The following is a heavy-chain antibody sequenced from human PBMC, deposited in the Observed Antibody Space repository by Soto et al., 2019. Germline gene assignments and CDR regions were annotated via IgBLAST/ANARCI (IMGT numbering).Heavy chain of an antibody. J-gene: IGHJ4*02. CDR2: IIPIFGTT. D-gene: IGHD2-21*02. CDR3: ARGLYCGGGCYSHFDY. V-gene: IGHV1-69*01. Sequence: APGQGLDWMGGIIPIFGTTDYGQRFQGRVTITADESTNTAYMELSSLRSDDTAVYYCARGLYCGGGCYSHFDYWRQGTLVTVSS.